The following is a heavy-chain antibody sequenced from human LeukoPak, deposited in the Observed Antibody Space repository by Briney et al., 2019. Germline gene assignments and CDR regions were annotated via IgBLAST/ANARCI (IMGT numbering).Heavy chain of an antibody. J-gene: IGHJ5*02. Sequence: SETLSLTCTVSGGFISSDYWSWIRQPPGKGLEWIGYVYYSGSTNYNPSLKSRVAISVDTSKKQFSLKLSSVTAADTAVYYCARQLRYCSGGSCYTGRGFDPWGQGTLVTVSS. D-gene: IGHD2-15*01. CDR3: ARQLRYCSGGSCYTGRGFDP. V-gene: IGHV4-59*01. CDR2: VYYSGST. CDR1: GGFISSDY.